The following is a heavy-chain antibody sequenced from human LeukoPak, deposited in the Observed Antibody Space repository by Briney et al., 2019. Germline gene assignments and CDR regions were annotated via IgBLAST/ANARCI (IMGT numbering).Heavy chain of an antibody. CDR2: ISWNSGSI. Sequence: PGRSLRLSCAASGFTFDDYAMHWVRQAPGKGLEWVSGISWNSGSIGYADSVKGRFTISRDNAKNSLYLQMNSLRAEDTALYCCAKDRGSGSYYYYYYGMDVWGQGTTVTVSS. CDR3: AKDRGSGSYYYYYYGMDV. D-gene: IGHD1-26*01. CDR1: GFTFDDYA. J-gene: IGHJ6*02. V-gene: IGHV3-9*01.